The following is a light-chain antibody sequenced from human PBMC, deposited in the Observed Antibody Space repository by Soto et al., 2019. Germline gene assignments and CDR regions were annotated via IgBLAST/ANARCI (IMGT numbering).Light chain of an antibody. CDR1: SSSIGTGYD. V-gene: IGLV1-40*01. Sequence: QSVMTQPPSVSGAPGHRVTISCTGSSSSIGTGYDVHWYQQLPGTAPKLLIYGNSNRPSGVPDRFSGSKSGTSASLAITGLQAEYEADYYCQSYDNSLSGFYVFGTGTKLTVL. CDR3: QSYDNSLSGFYV. J-gene: IGLJ1*01. CDR2: GNS.